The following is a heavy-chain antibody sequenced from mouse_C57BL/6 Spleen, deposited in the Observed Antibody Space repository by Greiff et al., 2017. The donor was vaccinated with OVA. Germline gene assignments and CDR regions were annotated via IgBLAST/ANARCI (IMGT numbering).Heavy chain of an antibody. CDR2: INPGSGGT. D-gene: IGHD1-1*01. CDR3: ARDPTVVAPYYAMDY. V-gene: IGHV1-54*01. CDR1: GYAFTNYL. Sequence: QVQLKQSGAELVRPGTSVKVSCKASGYAFTNYLIEWVKQRPGQGLEWIGVINPGSGGTNYNEKFKGKATLTADKSSSTAYMQLSSLTSEDSAVYFCARDPTVVAPYYAMDYWGQGTSVTVSS. J-gene: IGHJ4*01.